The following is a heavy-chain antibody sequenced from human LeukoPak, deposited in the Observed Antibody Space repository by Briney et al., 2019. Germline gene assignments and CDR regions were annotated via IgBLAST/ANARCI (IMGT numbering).Heavy chain of an antibody. CDR1: GYTFTSYD. CDR3: TRDPYYYDSSGYGRDAFDI. Sequence: ASVTVSCKASGYTFTSYDINWLRQATGQGLDWMGWMNPNSRNTGYAQKFQGRVTMTRNTSISTAYMELSSLRSEDTAVYYCTRDPYYYDSSGYGRDAFDIWGQGTMVTVSS. V-gene: IGHV1-8*01. CDR2: MNPNSRNT. J-gene: IGHJ3*02. D-gene: IGHD3-22*01.